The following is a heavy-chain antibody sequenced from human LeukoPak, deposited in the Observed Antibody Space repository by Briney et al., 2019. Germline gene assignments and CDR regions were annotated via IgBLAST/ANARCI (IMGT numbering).Heavy chain of an antibody. D-gene: IGHD4-23*01. CDR2: INPVGGST. CDR1: GYSFTSFY. V-gene: IGHV1-46*01. Sequence: ASVKVSCKASGYSFTSFYIHWVRQAPGQGLEWMGIINPVGGSTTYAQKFQGRVTMTRDTSTSTLYMELSSLRSEDTAVYYCARDRSVVIHDALDIWGKGQWSPSLQ. CDR3: ARDRSVVIHDALDI. J-gene: IGHJ3*02.